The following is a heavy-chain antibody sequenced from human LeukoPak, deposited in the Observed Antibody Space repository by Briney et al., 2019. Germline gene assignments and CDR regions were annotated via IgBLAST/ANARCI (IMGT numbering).Heavy chain of an antibody. Sequence: ASVKVSCKASGYTFTDYYVHWVRQAPGQGLEWMGGINPNSGGTNFAQEFQGRVTMTRDTSIRTVYLEMSSLRSDDTALYYCARAKYLDYWGQGTPVTVSS. V-gene: IGHV1-2*02. CDR3: ARAKYLDY. CDR1: GYTFTDYY. J-gene: IGHJ4*02. CDR2: INPNSGGT.